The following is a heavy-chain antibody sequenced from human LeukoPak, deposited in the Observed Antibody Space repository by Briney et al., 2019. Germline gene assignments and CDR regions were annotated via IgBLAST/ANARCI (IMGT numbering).Heavy chain of an antibody. D-gene: IGHD3-22*01. CDR3: ARLSGLSMENYYDSSGSDY. V-gene: IGHV4-59*08. Sequence: SETLSLTCTVSGGSISSYYWSWIRQLPGKGLEWIGYIYYSGSTNYNPSLKSRVTISVDTSKNQFSLKPSSVTAADTAVYYCARLSGLSMENYYDSSGSDYWGQGTLVTVSS. J-gene: IGHJ4*02. CDR1: GGSISSYY. CDR2: IYYSGST.